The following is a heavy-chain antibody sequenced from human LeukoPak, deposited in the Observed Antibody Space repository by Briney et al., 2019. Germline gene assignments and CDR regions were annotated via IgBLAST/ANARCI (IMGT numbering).Heavy chain of an antibody. CDR3: TRDGGSLVGYFDH. V-gene: IGHV3-21*01. CDR1: GFTFNSHN. CDR2: ISSSSFYI. D-gene: IGHD2-15*01. J-gene: IGHJ4*02. Sequence: AGGSLRLSCAASGFTFNSHNMNWVRQAPGKGLEWVSSISSSSFYIYYADSVKGRFTISRDSAKDSLYLQMNSLRAEDTAVYYCTRDGGSLVGYFDHWGQGTLVTVSS.